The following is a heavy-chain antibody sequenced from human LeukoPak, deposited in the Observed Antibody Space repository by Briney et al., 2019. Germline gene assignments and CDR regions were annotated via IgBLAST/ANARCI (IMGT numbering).Heavy chain of an antibody. CDR1: GYTFTGYY. J-gene: IGHJ6*02. CDR2: INPNSGGT. V-gene: IGHV1-2*04. CDR3: AREVGDTAMGTYYYYGMDV. D-gene: IGHD5-18*01. Sequence: ASVTVSCKASGYTFTGYYMHWVRQAPGQGLEWMGWINPNSGGTNYAQKFQGWVTMTRDTSISTAYMELSRLRSDDTAVYYCAREVGDTAMGTYYYYGMDVWGQGTTVTVSS.